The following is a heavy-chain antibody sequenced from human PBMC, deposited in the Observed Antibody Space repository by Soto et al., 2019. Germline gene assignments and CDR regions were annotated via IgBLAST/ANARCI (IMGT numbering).Heavy chain of an antibody. CDR3: ARSFCGSNTCHGWFAP. D-gene: IGHD4-4*01. Sequence: ASVKVSCKTSGYTFTDYYIYWVRQAPGQRLEWMGWINSDSGGTYYAQNFQGRVTMTRDTSISTAYVELTRLTPDDTAVYYCARSFCGSNTCHGWFAPWGQGTLVTVSS. CDR1: GYTFTDYY. V-gene: IGHV1-2*02. J-gene: IGHJ5*02. CDR2: INSDSGGT.